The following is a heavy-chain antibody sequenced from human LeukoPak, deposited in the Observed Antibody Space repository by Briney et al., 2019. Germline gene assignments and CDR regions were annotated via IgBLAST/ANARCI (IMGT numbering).Heavy chain of an antibody. V-gene: IGHV4-39*01. Sequence: PSETLSLTCTVSGGSISSSSFYWVWLRPPPGQELEWIGSIYYSGSNYYNPSLKSRITISVDTTNNAFSLKLRSVTAAAAAVYYCARQWLAGPAIDYWGQGTLVTVSS. CDR1: GGSISSSSFY. J-gene: IGHJ4*02. CDR2: IYYSGSN. CDR3: ARQWLAGPAIDY. D-gene: IGHD6-19*01.